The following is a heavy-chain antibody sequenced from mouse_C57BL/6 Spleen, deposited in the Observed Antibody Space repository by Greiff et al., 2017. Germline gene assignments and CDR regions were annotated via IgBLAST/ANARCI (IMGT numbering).Heavy chain of an antibody. CDR2: INPSTGGT. Sequence: VQLQQSGPELVKPGASVKISCKASGYSFTGYYMHWVKQSSEKSLEWIGEINPSTGGTSYNQKFKGKATLTVDKSSSTAYMQLKSLTSEDSAVYYCARGGQLRLRGYFDYWGQGTTLTVSS. V-gene: IGHV1-43*01. CDR1: GYSFTGYY. J-gene: IGHJ2*01. D-gene: IGHD3-2*02. CDR3: ARGGQLRLRGYFDY.